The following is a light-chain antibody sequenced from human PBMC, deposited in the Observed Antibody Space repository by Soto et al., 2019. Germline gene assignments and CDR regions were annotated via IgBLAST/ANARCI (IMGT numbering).Light chain of an antibody. CDR1: SSDVGGYNY. V-gene: IGLV2-14*01. CDR2: DVS. J-gene: IGLJ1*01. Sequence: QSALTQPASVSGSPGQSITISCTGTSSDVGGYNYVSWSQQHPGNAPKLMIYDVSNRPSGVSNRFSGSKSGNTASLTISGRQAEDEADYYCSSYTSSSTLVVFGTGTKLTVL. CDR3: SSYTSSSTLVV.